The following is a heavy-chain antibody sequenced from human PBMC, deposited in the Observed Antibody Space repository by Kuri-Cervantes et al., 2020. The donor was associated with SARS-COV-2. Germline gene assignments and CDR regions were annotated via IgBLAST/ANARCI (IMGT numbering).Heavy chain of an antibody. V-gene: IGHV1-18*01. CDR2: ISGYNGNT. J-gene: IGHJ5*02. Sequence: ASVKVSCKASGYTFTTYGINWVRQAPGQGLEWMGWISGYNGNTNYAQNFQGRVIMTTDTSTSTAYMELRSLRSEDTAVYYCATSPVVVVGGWFDPWGQGTLVTVSS. CDR1: GYTFTTYG. CDR3: ATSPVVVVGGWFDP. D-gene: IGHD2-15*01.